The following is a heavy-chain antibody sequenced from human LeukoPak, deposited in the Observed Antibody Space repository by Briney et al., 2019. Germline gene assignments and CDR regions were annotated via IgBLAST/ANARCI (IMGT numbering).Heavy chain of an antibody. CDR1: GFIFSVHY. D-gene: IGHD1-26*01. V-gene: IGHV3-72*01. CDR3: ARVSLGGTYFYFDS. Sequence: GGSLRLSCAASGFIFSVHYMDWVRQAPGKGLEWIGRARNKANSYTTEYAVSVKGRFTISRDASRNSLYLQMNSLKTEDTAVYFCARVSLGGTYFYFDSWGQGTLVTVSS. J-gene: IGHJ4*02. CDR2: ARNKANSYTT.